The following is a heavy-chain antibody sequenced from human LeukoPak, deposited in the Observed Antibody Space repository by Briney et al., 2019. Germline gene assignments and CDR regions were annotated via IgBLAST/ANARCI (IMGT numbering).Heavy chain of an antibody. D-gene: IGHD3-22*01. J-gene: IGHJ3*02. CDR2: INPNSGGT. V-gene: IGHV1-2*02. Sequence: GASVKVSCKASGYTFTGYYMHWVRQAPGQGLEWMGWINPNSGGTNYAQKFQGRVTMTRDTSISTAYMELSRLRSEDTAVYYCARSYYDSSGLIYRDAFDIWGQGTMVTVSS. CDR3: ARSYYDSSGLIYRDAFDI. CDR1: GYTFTGYY.